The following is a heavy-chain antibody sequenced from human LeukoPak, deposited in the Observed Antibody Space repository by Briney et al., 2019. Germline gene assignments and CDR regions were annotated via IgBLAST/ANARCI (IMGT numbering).Heavy chain of an antibody. V-gene: IGHV4-59*12. Sequence: SETLSLTCTVSGGSISSYYWSWIRQPPGKGLEWIGYIYYSGSTNYNPSLKSRVTISVDTSKNQFSLKLSSVTAADTAVYYCARVDFDWLYGFDYWGQGTLVTVSS. CDR1: GGSISSYY. J-gene: IGHJ4*02. CDR3: ARVDFDWLYGFDY. CDR2: IYYSGST. D-gene: IGHD3-9*01.